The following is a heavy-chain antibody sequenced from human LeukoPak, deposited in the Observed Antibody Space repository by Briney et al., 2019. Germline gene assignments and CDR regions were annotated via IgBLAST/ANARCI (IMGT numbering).Heavy chain of an antibody. Sequence: PGGSLRLSCAASGFTVSSHYMSWVRQAPGKGLEWVSVIYSGGSTYYADSVKGRFTTSRDNSKNTLYLQMNSLRAEDTAVYYCARGHDYGDYDYWGQGTLVTVSS. CDR3: ARGHDYGDYDY. V-gene: IGHV3-53*01. CDR1: GFTVSSHY. D-gene: IGHD4-17*01. J-gene: IGHJ4*02. CDR2: IYSGGST.